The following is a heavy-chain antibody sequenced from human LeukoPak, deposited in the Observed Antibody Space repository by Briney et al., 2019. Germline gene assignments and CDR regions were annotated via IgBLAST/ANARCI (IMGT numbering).Heavy chain of an antibody. J-gene: IGHJ4*02. Sequence: GESLKISCKGSGYIFTNYWIGWVRQMPRKSLELMGIIYPINSDTRYSPSFQGQVTISADKSVSTTYLQWNSLKASDTAMYYCARQGLTPRNFDFWGQGTLVTVSS. CDR2: IYPINSDT. CDR3: ARQGLTPRNFDF. V-gene: IGHV5-51*01. CDR1: GYIFTNYW.